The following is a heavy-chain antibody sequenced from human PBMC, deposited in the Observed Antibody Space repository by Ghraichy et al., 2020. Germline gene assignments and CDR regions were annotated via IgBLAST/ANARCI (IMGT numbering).Heavy chain of an antibody. CDR1: GYSFTSYW. CDR2: IYPGDSDT. CDR3: ARHFQHTIFGVVGDWYYFDY. V-gene: IGHV5-51*01. D-gene: IGHD3-3*01. J-gene: IGHJ4*02. Sequence: GESLNISCKGSGYSFTSYWIGWVRQMPGKGLEWMGIIYPGDSDTRYSPSFQGQVTISADKSISTAYLQWSSLKASDTAMYYCARHFQHTIFGVVGDWYYFDYWGQVTLVTVSS.